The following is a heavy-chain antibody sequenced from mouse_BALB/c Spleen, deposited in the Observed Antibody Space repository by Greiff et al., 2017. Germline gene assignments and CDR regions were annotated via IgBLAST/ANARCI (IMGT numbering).Heavy chain of an antibody. J-gene: IGHJ3*01. CDR3: ARGGRTQAWFAY. V-gene: IGHV5-4*02. CDR2: ISDGGSYT. CDR1: GFTFSDYY. D-gene: IGHD3-1*01. Sequence: EVNVVESGGGLVKPGGSLKLSCAASGFTFSDYYMYWVRQTPEKRLEWVATISDGGSYTYYPDSVKGRFTISRDNAKNNLYLQMSSLKSEDTAMYYCARGGRTQAWFAYWGQGTLVTVSA.